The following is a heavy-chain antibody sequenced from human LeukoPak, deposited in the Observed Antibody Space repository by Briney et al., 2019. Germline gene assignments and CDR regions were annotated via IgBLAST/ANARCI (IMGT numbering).Heavy chain of an antibody. J-gene: IGHJ4*02. CDR2: IYHSGNK. Sequence: SETLSLTCTVSGYSIDNGYYWGWIRQPPGKGLEWIGSIYHSGNKYYNPSLKSRVTISVDTSKNQFSLKLTSVTAADTAMYYCARIETEGSSWYGVHYFDYWGRGTQVTVSS. D-gene: IGHD6-13*01. CDR3: ARIETEGSSWYGVHYFDY. V-gene: IGHV4-38-2*02. CDR1: GYSIDNGYY.